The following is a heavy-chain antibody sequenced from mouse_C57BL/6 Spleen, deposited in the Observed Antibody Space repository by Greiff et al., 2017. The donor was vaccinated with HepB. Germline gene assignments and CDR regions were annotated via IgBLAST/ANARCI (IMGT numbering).Heavy chain of an antibody. D-gene: IGHD1-3*01. J-gene: IGHJ2*01. CDR2: ISSGGSYT. CDR3: ARAPLQLTRVFDY. Sequence: VQLKESGGDLVKPGGSLKLSCAASGFTFSSYGMSWVRQTPDKRLEWVATISSGGSYTYYPDSVKGRFTISRDNAKNTLYLQMSRLKSEDTAMYYGARAPLQLTRVFDYWGQGTTLTVSS. CDR1: GFTFSSYG. V-gene: IGHV5-6*01.